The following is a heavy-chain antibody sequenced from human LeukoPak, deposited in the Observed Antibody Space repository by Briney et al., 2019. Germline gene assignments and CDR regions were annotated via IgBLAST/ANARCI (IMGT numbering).Heavy chain of an antibody. CDR1: GYTFTGYY. D-gene: IGHD2-15*01. CDR2: INPNSGGT. CDR3: ARGRYCSGGSCYFSFDY. Sequence: ASVKVSCKASGYTFTGYYMHWVRQAPGQGLEWMGWINPNSGGTNYAQKFQGWVTMTRDTSISTAYMELSRLRSDDTAVYYCARGRYCSGGSCYFSFDYWGQGTLVTVSS. J-gene: IGHJ4*02. V-gene: IGHV1-2*04.